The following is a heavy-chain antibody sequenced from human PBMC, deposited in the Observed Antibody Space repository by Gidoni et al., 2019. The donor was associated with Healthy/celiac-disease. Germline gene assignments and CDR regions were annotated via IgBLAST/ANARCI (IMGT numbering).Heavy chain of an antibody. D-gene: IGHD5-18*01. CDR3: ARSGYSTLSYYYYYYYMDV. V-gene: IGHV1-69*01. CDR1: GGTFSSYA. Sequence: QVQLVQSGAEVKKPGSSVKVSCKASGGTFSSYALSWARQAPGQGLEWLGGIIPIFGTANYAQKFQGRVTITADESTSTAYMELSSLRSEDTAVYYCARSGYSTLSYYYYYYYMDVWGKGTTVTVSS. J-gene: IGHJ6*03. CDR2: IIPIFGTA.